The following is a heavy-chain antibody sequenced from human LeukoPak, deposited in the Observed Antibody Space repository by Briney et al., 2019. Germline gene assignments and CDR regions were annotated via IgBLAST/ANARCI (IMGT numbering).Heavy chain of an antibody. CDR2: IYPGDPDT. V-gene: IGHV5-51*02. CDR1: GSPFASYW. CDR3: ARHIVVVPAATYYYYMDV. Sequence: GGPLQISGKGSGSPFASYWSGGVGRLPGKGWEWIGIIYPGDPDTIYSPSFQGQVTISADTSISPAYLQWSSLKASDTAMYYCARHIVVVPAATYYYYMDVWGKGTTVTVSS. J-gene: IGHJ6*03. D-gene: IGHD2-2*01.